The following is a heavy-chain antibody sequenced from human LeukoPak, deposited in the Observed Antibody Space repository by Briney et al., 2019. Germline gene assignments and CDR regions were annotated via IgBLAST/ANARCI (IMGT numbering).Heavy chain of an antibody. Sequence: ASVKVSCKASGYTFTGYYMHWVRQAPGQWLEWMGWINPNIGGTNYAQKFQGRVTMTRDMSTSTAYMELSSLRSDDTAVYYCARTPYKWNYAFDIWGQGTMVTVSS. D-gene: IGHD1-7*01. J-gene: IGHJ3*02. CDR2: INPNIGGT. CDR3: ARTPYKWNYAFDI. CDR1: GYTFTGYY. V-gene: IGHV1-2*02.